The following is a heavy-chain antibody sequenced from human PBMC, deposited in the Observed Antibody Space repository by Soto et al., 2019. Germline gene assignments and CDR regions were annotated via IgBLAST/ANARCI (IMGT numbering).Heavy chain of an antibody. D-gene: IGHD5-18*01. CDR1: GFTFSSYA. CDR2: ISGSGGST. V-gene: IGHV3-23*04. CDR3: ARGVDTAMVYYYYGMDV. J-gene: IGHJ6*02. Sequence: VQLVESGGGVVQPGRSLRLSCAASGFTFSSYAMSWVRQAPGKGLEWVSAISGSGGSTYYADSVKGRFTISRDNSKNTLYLQMNSLRAEDTAVYYCARGVDTAMVYYYYGMDVWGQGTTVTVSS.